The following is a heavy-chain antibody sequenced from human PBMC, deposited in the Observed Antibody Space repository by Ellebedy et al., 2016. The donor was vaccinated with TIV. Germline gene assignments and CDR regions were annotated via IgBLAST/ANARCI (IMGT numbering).Heavy chain of an antibody. CDR3: ARLGTSPYYYYGMDV. CDR2: INSDGSST. J-gene: IGHJ6*02. CDR1: GFTFSSYW. Sequence: GGSLRLSXAASGFTFSSYWMHWVRQAPGKGLVWVSRINSDGSSTSYADSVKGRFTISRDNAKNTLYLQMNSLRAEDTAVYYCARLGTSPYYYYGMDVWGQGTTVTVSS. V-gene: IGHV3-74*01. D-gene: IGHD2-2*01.